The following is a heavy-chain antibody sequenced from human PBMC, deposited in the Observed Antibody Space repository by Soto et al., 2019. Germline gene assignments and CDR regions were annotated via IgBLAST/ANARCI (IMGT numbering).Heavy chain of an antibody. CDR2: IYYSGST. Sequence: SETLSLTCTVSGGSISSYYWSWIRQPPGKGLEWIGYIYYSGSTNYNPSLKSRVTISVDTSKNQFSLKLSSVTAADTAVYYCAKIATDYYYGMDVWGQGTTVTVSS. CDR3: AKIATDYYYGMDV. V-gene: IGHV4-59*01. D-gene: IGHD6-13*01. CDR1: GGSISSYY. J-gene: IGHJ6*02.